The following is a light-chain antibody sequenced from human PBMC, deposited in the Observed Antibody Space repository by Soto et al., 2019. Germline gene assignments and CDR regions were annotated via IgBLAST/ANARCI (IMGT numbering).Light chain of an antibody. CDR1: QDISDY. Sequence: DFQMTQSPSSLSASVGDRVTITCQASQDISDYLNWYQQKPGAAPKRLIYDASNLQAGVPSRFSGSGSGTEFTFTISSLQPEDVATYYCQQYDNIPLTFGGGTKVEIK. V-gene: IGKV1-33*01. J-gene: IGKJ4*01. CDR3: QQYDNIPLT. CDR2: DAS.